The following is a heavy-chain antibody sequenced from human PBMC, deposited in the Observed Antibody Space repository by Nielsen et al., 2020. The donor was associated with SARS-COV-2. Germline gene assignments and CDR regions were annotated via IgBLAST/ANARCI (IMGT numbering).Heavy chain of an antibody. CDR3: ARDDTIWDLYPYYYYGMDV. J-gene: IGHJ6*02. CDR2: ISSSSSYI. V-gene: IGHV3-21*01. D-gene: IGHD1-26*01. Sequence: WVRQPPGKGLEWVSSISSSSSYIYYADSVKGRFTISRDNAKNSLYLQMNSLRAEDTAVYYCARDDTIWDLYPYYYYGMDVWGQGTTVTVSS.